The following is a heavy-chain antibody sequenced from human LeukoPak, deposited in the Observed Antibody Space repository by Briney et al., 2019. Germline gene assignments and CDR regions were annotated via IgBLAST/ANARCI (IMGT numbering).Heavy chain of an antibody. CDR3: ARHVIAAAGVDY. CDR1: GGSISSSGSY. CDR2: VYYNGNT. Sequence: SETLSLTCTVSGGSISSSGSYWAWIRQPPGKGLEWIANVYYNGNTYYNSSLKSRVTISADTSKNQFSLKLSSVTAADTAVYYCARHVIAAAGVDYWGQGTLVTVSS. D-gene: IGHD6-13*01. J-gene: IGHJ4*02. V-gene: IGHV4-39*01.